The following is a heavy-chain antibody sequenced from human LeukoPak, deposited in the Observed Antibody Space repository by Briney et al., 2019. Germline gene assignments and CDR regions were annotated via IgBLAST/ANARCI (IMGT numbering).Heavy chain of an antibody. V-gene: IGHV4-61*02. CDR1: GVSTSDGSYY. J-gene: IGHJ4*02. D-gene: IGHD3-16*01. CDR2: IHATESA. CDR3: ARVGGWERWYFDY. Sequence: SETLFLTCIVSGVSTSDGSYYWSWIRQPAGKGLEWIGRIHATESAKYNPSLSSRVAMSLDTSKNQFSLKLSSVTAADTAVYYCARVGGWERWYFDYWGQGNMVTVSS.